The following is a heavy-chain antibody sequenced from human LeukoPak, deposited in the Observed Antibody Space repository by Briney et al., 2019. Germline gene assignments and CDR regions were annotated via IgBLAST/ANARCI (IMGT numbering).Heavy chain of an antibody. CDR1: GGTFSSYA. J-gene: IGHJ5*02. V-gene: IGHV1-2*02. D-gene: IGHD6-13*01. CDR3: AREGIAEPDTNWFDP. CDR2: INPTSGGT. Sequence: ASVKVSCKASGGTFSSYAISWVRQAPGQGLEWMGWINPTSGGTHYAQKFQGRVTMTSDTSISTAYMELSRLTSDDTAVYYCAREGIAEPDTNWFDPWGQGTLVTVSS.